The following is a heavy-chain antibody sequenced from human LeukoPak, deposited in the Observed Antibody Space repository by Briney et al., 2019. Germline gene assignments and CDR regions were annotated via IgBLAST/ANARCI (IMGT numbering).Heavy chain of an antibody. CDR3: ARIKGETIFGVVPWYYYYYMDV. Sequence: SETLSLTCTVSGGSISSYYWSWIRQPPGKGLEWMGYIYYSGSTNYNPSLKSRVTISVDTSKNQFSLKLSSVTAADTAVYYCARIKGETIFGVVPWYYYYYMDVWSKGTTVTVSS. J-gene: IGHJ6*03. CDR1: GGSISSYY. CDR2: IYYSGST. D-gene: IGHD3-3*01. V-gene: IGHV4-59*01.